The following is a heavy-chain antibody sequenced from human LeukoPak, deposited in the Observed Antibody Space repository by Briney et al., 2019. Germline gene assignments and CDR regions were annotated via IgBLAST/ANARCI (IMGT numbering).Heavy chain of an antibody. D-gene: IGHD3-16*02. J-gene: IGHJ6*02. CDR2: IIPILGIA. V-gene: IGHV1-69*04. CDR1: GGTFSSYA. CDR3: ARVIFVGEEYYGMDV. Sequence: ASVKVSCKASGGTFSSYAISWVRQAPGQGLEWMGRIIPILGIANYAQKFQGRVTINADKSTSTAYMELSSLRSEDTAVYYCARVIFVGEEYYGMDVWGQGTTVTVSS.